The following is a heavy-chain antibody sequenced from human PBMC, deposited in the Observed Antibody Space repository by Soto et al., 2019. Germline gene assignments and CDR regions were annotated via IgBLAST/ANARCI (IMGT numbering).Heavy chain of an antibody. V-gene: IGHV4-34*01. CDR3: ARGPPRGLDV. CDR1: GGSFSDYY. CDR2: INHSGST. J-gene: IGHJ6*02. Sequence: PSETLSLTCAVYGGSFSDYYWSWIRQPPGKGLEWIGEINHSGSTNYNPSLKSRVTISVDTSKNQFSLKLSSVTAADTAVYYCARGPPRGLDVWGRGTTVTVSS.